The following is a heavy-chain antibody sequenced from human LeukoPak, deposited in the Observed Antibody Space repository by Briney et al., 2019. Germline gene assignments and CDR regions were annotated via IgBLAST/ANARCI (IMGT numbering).Heavy chain of an antibody. CDR2: IWYDGSDA. V-gene: IGHV3-33*08. CDR1: GFTFRSNG. D-gene: IGHD5-12*01. J-gene: IGHJ4*02. CDR3: ARYTTGYGFDV. Sequence: GGSLRLSCAASGFTFRSNGMHWVRQAAGRGLEWVTYIWYDGSDADYADPVKGRFTISRDNSKNTLYLQMNSLRAEDTAIYYCARYTTGYGFDVWGQGTLVTVSS.